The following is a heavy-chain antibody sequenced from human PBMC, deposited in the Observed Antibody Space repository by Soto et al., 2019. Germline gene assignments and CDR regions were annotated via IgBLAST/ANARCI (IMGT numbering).Heavy chain of an antibody. CDR3: ARDGKWLAGYDYYYYGMDV. CDR1: GFTFSSYG. V-gene: IGHV3-33*01. D-gene: IGHD6-19*01. Sequence: GGSLRLSCAASGFTFSSYGMHWVRQAPGKGLEWVAVIWYDGSNKYYADSVKGRFTISRDNSKNTLYLQMNSLRAEDTAVYYCARDGKWLAGYDYYYYGMDVWGQGTTVTVSS. J-gene: IGHJ6*02. CDR2: IWYDGSNK.